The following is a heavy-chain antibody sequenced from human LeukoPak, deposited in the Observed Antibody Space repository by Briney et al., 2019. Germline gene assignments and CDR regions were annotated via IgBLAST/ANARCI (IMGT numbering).Heavy chain of an antibody. CDR1: GFTVSSNY. V-gene: IGHV3-66*01. Sequence: GGSLRLSCAASGFTVSSNYMSWVRQAPGKGLEWVSVIYSGGSTYYADSVKGRFTISRDNSKNTLYLQMNSLRAEDTAVYYCARAASNGPVVVLADYWGQGTLVTVSS. J-gene: IGHJ4*02. CDR2: IYSGGST. D-gene: IGHD2-15*01. CDR3: ARAASNGPVVVLADY.